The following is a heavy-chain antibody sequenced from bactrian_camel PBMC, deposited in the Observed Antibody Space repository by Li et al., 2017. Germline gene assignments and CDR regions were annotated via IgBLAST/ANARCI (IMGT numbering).Heavy chain of an antibody. CDR3: AAEASYSGDLFGF. Sequence: HVQLVESGGGSVQTGGSLRLSCAASGYTNSMGWFRQAPGKEREGVAAIYSGGSGNTYYADSVKGRFTISKDSAENTLYLQMNSLKPEDTAMYYCAAEASYSGDLFGFWGQGTQVTVS. V-gene: IGHV3S54*01. CDR2: IYSGGSGNT. D-gene: IGHD2*01. CDR1: GYTNS. J-gene: IGHJ6*01.